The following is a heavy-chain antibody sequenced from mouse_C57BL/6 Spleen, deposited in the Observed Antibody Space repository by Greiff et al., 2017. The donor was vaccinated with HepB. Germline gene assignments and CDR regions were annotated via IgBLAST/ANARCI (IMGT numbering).Heavy chain of an antibody. V-gene: IGHV14-4*01. CDR3: TTSGVYYGSSPRDFDV. D-gene: IGHD1-1*01. J-gene: IGHJ1*03. Sequence: VQLQQSGAELVRPGASVKLSCTASGFNIKDDYMHWVKQRPEQGLEWIGWIDPENGDTEYASKFQGKATITADTSSNTAYLQLSSLTSEDTAVYYCTTSGVYYGSSPRDFDVWGTGTTVTVSS. CDR1: GFNIKDDY. CDR2: IDPENGDT.